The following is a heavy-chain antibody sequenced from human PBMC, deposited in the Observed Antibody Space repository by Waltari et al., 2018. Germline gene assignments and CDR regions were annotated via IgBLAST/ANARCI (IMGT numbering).Heavy chain of an antibody. D-gene: IGHD3-3*01. J-gene: IGHJ4*02. CDR2: IIPIFGTA. CDR3: ARGHVNGVRVRYYFDY. Sequence: QVQLVQSGAKVKKPGYSVKVSCKASGGTFSSYAIRWVRQAPGQGLEWMGGIIPIFGTANYAQKFQGRVTITTDESTSTAYMELSSLRSEDTAVYYCARGHVNGVRVRYYFDYWGQGTLVTVSS. CDR1: GGTFSSYA. V-gene: IGHV1-69*05.